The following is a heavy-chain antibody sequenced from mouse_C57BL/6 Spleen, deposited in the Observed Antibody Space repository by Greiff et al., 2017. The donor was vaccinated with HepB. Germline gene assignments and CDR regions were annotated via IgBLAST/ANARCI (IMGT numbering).Heavy chain of an antibody. V-gene: IGHV1-18*01. CDR3: AREVRYRGRYFDV. J-gene: IGHJ1*03. CDR2: INPNNGGT. Sequence: EVQLQQSGPELVKPGASVKIPCKASGYTFTDYNMDWVKQSHGKSLEWIGDINPNNGGTIYNQKFKGKATLTVDKSSSTAYMELRSLTSEDTAVYYCAREVRYRGRYFDVWGTGTTVTVSS. D-gene: IGHD1-1*01. CDR1: GYTFTDYN.